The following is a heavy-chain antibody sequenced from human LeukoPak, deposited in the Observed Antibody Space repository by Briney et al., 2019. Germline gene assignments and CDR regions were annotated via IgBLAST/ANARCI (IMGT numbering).Heavy chain of an antibody. CDR2: IKPDGSEK. CDR1: GFTFGTYW. Sequence: GGSLRLSCVASGFTFGTYWMTWVRQAPGKGLEWVADIKPDGSEKYYGGSMKGRVTISRDNAKNSLYLQLNILRAEDTAVYYCTRDPEIWGQGTKVTVSS. J-gene: IGHJ3*01. V-gene: IGHV3-7*01. CDR3: TRDPEI.